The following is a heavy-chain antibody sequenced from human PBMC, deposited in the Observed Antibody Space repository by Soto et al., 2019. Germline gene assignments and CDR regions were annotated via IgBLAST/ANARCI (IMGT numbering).Heavy chain of an antibody. CDR2: INIYSGDA. Sequence: QVRLEQSGPEVKKTGASVKVSCKASGYTFTSYGISWVRQAPGQGLEWMGWINIYSGDANYAQSFQDRVNMTNDTSTNTVYMEMRTLRSDDTAVYYCARALYYYDNSGLAYWGQGTLVTVSS. V-gene: IGHV1-18*01. CDR1: GYTFTSYG. D-gene: IGHD3-22*01. CDR3: ARALYYYDNSGLAY. J-gene: IGHJ4*02.